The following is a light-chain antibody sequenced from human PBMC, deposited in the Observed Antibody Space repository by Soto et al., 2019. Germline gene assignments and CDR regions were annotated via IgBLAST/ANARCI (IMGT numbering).Light chain of an antibody. Sequence: DIQMTQSPSSLSASVGDRVTITCRASQSISSYLNWYQQKPGKAPKLLIYAASSLQSGVPSRFSGSGSGTEFTLTISSLQPDDFATYYCQQYNSYSQTFGQGTRREIK. CDR1: QSISSY. CDR3: QQYNSYSQT. J-gene: IGKJ5*01. V-gene: IGKV1-39*01. CDR2: AAS.